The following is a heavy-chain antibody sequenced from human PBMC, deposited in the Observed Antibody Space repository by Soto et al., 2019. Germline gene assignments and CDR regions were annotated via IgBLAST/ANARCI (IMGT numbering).Heavy chain of an antibody. V-gene: IGHV2-26*01. CDR2: IFSNHAK. Sequence: QVTLKESGPVLAKPTEPLTLTCTVFGFSLSNARMGVSWIRQSPGKALERLAHIFSNHAKSYSTSLKSRLTIYKNTSKSQVVLTMTNMDPVDTATYYWAGGLIFGRVGLYYADYGSDVCSHRTTVTVAS. D-gene: IGHD3-16*01. J-gene: IGHJ6*02. CDR1: GFSLSNARMG. CDR3: AGGLIFGRVGLYYADYGSDV.